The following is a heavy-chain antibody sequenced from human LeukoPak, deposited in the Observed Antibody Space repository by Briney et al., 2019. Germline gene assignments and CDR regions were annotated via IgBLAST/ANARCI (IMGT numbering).Heavy chain of an antibody. Sequence: SETLSLTCTVSGASISSYYWSWFRRPPGKGLEWIAYIFSSGSINFNPSLKSRVSISVDGSKNNFSLDLSSVTAADTAVYYCARRRDETATAAGYYHMDVWGKGTTVTVSS. CDR2: IFSSGSI. V-gene: IGHV4-4*09. CDR1: GASISSYY. J-gene: IGHJ6*03. CDR3: ARRRDETATAAGYYHMDV. D-gene: IGHD3-22*01.